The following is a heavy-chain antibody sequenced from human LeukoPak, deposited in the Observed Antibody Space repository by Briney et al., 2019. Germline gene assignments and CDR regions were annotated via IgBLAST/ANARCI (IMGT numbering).Heavy chain of an antibody. V-gene: IGHV3-7*01. CDR1: GFTFSSYW. J-gene: IGHJ4*02. D-gene: IGHD3-10*01. CDR2: IKQDGSEK. CDR3: ARGRRYYGSGSYSY. Sequence: GGSLRLSCAASGFTFSSYWMSWVRQAPGKGLEWVANIKQDGSEKYYLDSVKGRFTISRDNAKNSLYLQMNSLRAEDTAVYYCARGRRYYGSGSYSYWGQGTLVTVSS.